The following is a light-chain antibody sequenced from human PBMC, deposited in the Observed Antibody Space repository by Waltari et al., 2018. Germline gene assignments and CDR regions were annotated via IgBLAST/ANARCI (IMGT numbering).Light chain of an antibody. Sequence: EIVMTQSPATLSVSPGERATLSCRASQSVSSNLAWYQQQPGQAPRLLIYGASTRATGIPGRLSGSVSGTEFTLTISSLQSEDFAVYYCQQYNNWPPWTFGQGTKVEIK. CDR2: GAS. CDR1: QSVSSN. J-gene: IGKJ1*01. CDR3: QQYNNWPPWT. V-gene: IGKV3-15*01.